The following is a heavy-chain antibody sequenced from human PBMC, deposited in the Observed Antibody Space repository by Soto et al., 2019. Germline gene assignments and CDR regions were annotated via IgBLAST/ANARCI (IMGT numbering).Heavy chain of an antibody. D-gene: IGHD1-26*01. J-gene: IGHJ4*02. CDR2: IIPIFGTA. CDR1: GGTFSSYA. V-gene: IGHV1-69*13. Sequence: SVKVSCKASGGTFSSYAISWVRQAPGQGLEWMGGIIPIFGTANYAQKFQGRVTITADESTSTAYMELSSLRSEDTAVYYCARDGGATQNFDYWGQGTLVTVSS. CDR3: ARDGGATQNFDY.